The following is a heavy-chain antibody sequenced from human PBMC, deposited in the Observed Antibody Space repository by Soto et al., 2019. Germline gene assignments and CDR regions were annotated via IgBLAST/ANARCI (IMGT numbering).Heavy chain of an antibody. CDR3: AREWPHLDC. V-gene: IGHV3-53*01. Sequence: GGSLRLSCAASGFTVSSNYMSWVRQAPGKGLEWVSVIYSGGSTFYADSVEGRFTISRDNSKNMVYLQMNRMRAEDTAVYYCAREWPHLDCWGQGTLVTVSS. CDR1: GFTVSSNY. CDR2: IYSGGST. J-gene: IGHJ4*02.